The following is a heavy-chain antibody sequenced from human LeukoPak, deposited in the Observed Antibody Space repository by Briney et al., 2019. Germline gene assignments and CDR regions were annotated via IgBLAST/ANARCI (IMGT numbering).Heavy chain of an antibody. J-gene: IGHJ5*02. Sequence: ASVKVSCKASGYTFSTDLLHWVRQAPGQGPEWMGIIDPSGGSTAYAQKFQGRVTMTRDTSTSTVYMELSSLRAEDTAVYYCARDLGLRGVTNWFDPWGQGTLVTVSS. CDR1: GYTFSTDL. CDR2: IDPSGGST. V-gene: IGHV1-46*01. D-gene: IGHD3-10*01. CDR3: ARDLGLRGVTNWFDP.